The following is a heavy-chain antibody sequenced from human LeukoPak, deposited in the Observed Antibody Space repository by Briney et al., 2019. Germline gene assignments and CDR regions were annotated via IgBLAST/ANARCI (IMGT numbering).Heavy chain of an antibody. D-gene: IGHD3-10*01. CDR1: GFTFHDYA. J-gene: IGHJ6*02. V-gene: IGHV3-9*01. CDR2: ISWNSGGI. Sequence: GGSLGLSCEASGFTFHDYAMHWVRQAPGKGLEWVSGISWNSGGIGYADSVKGRFTISRDDAKNSLHLQMNRLRIDDTAMYFCAKSSGRYYGSGTNYGMDVWGRGTTVTVSS. CDR3: AKSSGRYYGSGTNYGMDV.